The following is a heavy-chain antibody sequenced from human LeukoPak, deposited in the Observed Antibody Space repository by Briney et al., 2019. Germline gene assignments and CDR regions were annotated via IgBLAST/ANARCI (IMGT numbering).Heavy chain of an antibody. CDR1: GVTFDDYG. V-gene: IGHV3-20*04. CDR2: INWNGGST. D-gene: IGHD3-10*01. CDR3: ARGAASYYYGSGSFIDY. J-gene: IGHJ4*02. Sequence: GGSLRLPCAASGVTFDDYGMSWVRQAPGKGLEWVSGINWNGGSTGYADSVKGRFTISRDNAKNSLYLQMNSLRAEDTALYYCARGAASYYYGSGSFIDYWGQGTLVTVSS.